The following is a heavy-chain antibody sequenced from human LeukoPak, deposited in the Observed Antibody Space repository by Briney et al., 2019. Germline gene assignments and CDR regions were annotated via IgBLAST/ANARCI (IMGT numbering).Heavy chain of an antibody. CDR1: GYTFTGYY. Sequence: ASVKVSCKASGYTFTGYYMHWVRQAPGQGLEWMGWINPNSGGTNYAQKFQGRVTMTRDTSISTAYMELSRLRPDDTAVYYCARDSGYYDSSGYYPFDYWGQGTLVTVSS. D-gene: IGHD3-22*01. CDR2: INPNSGGT. J-gene: IGHJ4*02. CDR3: ARDSGYYDSSGYYPFDY. V-gene: IGHV1-2*02.